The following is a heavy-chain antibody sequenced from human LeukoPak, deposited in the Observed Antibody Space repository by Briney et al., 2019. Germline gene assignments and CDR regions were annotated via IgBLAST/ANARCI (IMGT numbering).Heavy chain of an antibody. D-gene: IGHD6-13*01. CDR3: ARAIIAAAVFDP. V-gene: IGHV4-59*11. J-gene: IGHJ5*02. CDR1: GGSISSHY. Sequence: PSETLSLTCAVSGGSISSHYWSWIRQPPGKGLEWIGYIYYSGSTNYNPSLKSRVTISVDTSKNQFSPKLSSVTAADTAVYYCARAIIAAAVFDPWGQGTLVTVSS. CDR2: IYYSGST.